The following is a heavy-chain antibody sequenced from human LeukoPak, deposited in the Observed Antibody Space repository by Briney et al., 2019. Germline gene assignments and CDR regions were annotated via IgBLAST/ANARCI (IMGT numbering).Heavy chain of an antibody. J-gene: IGHJ4*02. Sequence: SVKVSCKASGGTFSSYAISWVRQAPGQGLEWMGRIIPILGIANYAQKFQGRVTITADKSTSTAYMELSSLRSEDTAVYYCARQLDVDMGFDYWGQGTLVTVSS. CDR1: GGTFSSYA. CDR2: IIPILGIA. D-gene: IGHD5-12*01. V-gene: IGHV1-69*04. CDR3: ARQLDVDMGFDY.